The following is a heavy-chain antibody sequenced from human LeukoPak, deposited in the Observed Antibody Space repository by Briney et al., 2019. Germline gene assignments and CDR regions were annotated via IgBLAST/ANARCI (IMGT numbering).Heavy chain of an antibody. V-gene: IGHV3-7*01. D-gene: IGHD6-6*01. CDR2: INPDGSVK. CDR3: ARDLSSSGLP. J-gene: IGHJ5*02. CDR1: GFTFRAYW. Sequence: GGSLRLSCAASGFTFRAYWMTWGRQAPGKGLEWVANINPDGSVKYYVDSVKGRFTISRDNAKNSLYLQMNSLRVEDTALYYCARDLSSSGLPWGQGTLVTVSS.